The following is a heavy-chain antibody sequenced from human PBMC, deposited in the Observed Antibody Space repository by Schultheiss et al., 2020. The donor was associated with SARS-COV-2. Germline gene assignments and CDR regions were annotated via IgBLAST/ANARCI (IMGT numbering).Heavy chain of an antibody. CDR3: ARVRSIAAAGTLGY. V-gene: IGHV1-8*01. CDR2: MNPNSGNT. Sequence: ASVKVSCKASGYTFTSYDINWVRQATGQGLEWMGWMNPNSGNTGYAQKFQGRVTMTRNTSISTAYMELSSLRSEDTAVYYCARVRSIAAAGTLGYWGQGTLVTVSS. CDR1: GYTFTSYD. D-gene: IGHD6-13*01. J-gene: IGHJ4*02.